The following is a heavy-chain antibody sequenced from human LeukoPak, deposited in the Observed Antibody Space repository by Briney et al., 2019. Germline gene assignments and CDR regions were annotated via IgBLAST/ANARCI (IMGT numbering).Heavy chain of an antibody. CDR3: ARHDGRYYGSGSYYY. D-gene: IGHD3-10*01. CDR1: GGSISSYY. Sequence: PSETLSLTCTVSGGSISSYYWSWIRQPPGKGLEWIGYIYYSGSTNYNPSLKSRVTISVDTSKNQFSLKLSSVTAADTAVYYCARHDGRYYGSGSYYYWGQGTLVTVSS. CDR2: IYYSGST. J-gene: IGHJ4*02. V-gene: IGHV4-59*08.